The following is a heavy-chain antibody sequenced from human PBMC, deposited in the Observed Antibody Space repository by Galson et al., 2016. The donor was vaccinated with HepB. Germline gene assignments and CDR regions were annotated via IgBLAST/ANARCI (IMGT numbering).Heavy chain of an antibody. V-gene: IGHV6-1*01. CDR2: TYYRSEWYT. Sequence: CAISGDSVSSNSAAWNWIRQSPSRGLEWLGRTYYRSEWYTDYAISVEGRITINPDTSKNPFSLHLNSLTPEDTAAYYRARGSGDGSGYYHFDFGGQGTLVTVSS. CDR1: GDSVSSNSAA. CDR3: ARGSGDGSGYYHFDF. D-gene: IGHD6-25*01. J-gene: IGHJ4*02.